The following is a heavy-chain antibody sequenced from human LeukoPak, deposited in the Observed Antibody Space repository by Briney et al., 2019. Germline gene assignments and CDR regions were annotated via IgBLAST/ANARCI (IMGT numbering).Heavy chain of an antibody. V-gene: IGHV3-74*01. CDR2: INSDGSWT. J-gene: IGHJ6*02. CDR3: VKGRHPYSSYSGTFDPDYYSGMDV. D-gene: IGHD3-10*01. Sequence: GGSLRLSCAASGNYWMHWVRQAPGKGLVWVSHINSDGSWTSYADSVKGRFTISKDNAKNTVYLQMNNLRAEDTAVYYCVKGRHPYSSYSGTFDPDYYSGMDVWGQGTTVIVSS. CDR1: GNYW.